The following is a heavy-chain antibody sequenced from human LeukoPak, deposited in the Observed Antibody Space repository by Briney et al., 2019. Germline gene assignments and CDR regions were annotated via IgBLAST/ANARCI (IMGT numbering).Heavy chain of an antibody. CDR2: INQDGSEK. Sequence: GGSLRLSCAVYGFSFSSYWMGWVRQAPGKGLEWVANINQDGSEKKYVDPLKGRFSISRDNAKNSLYLQMNSLRAEDTAVYYCVSYPRPSYYFDYWGQGTLVTVSS. CDR1: GFSFSSYW. D-gene: IGHD7-27*01. J-gene: IGHJ4*02. V-gene: IGHV3-7*01. CDR3: VSYPRPSYYFDY.